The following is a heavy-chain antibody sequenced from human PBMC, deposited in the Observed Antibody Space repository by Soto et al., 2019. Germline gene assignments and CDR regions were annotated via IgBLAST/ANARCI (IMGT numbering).Heavy chain of an antibody. CDR3: ARDEIPVAAAGTGVLTGDYFDY. J-gene: IGHJ4*02. CDR2: ISSSSSTI. Sequence: GGSLRLSCAASGFTFSSYSMNWVRQAPGKGLEWVSYISSSSSTIYYADSVKGRFTISRDNAKNSLYLQMNSLRAEDTAVYYCARDEIPVAAAGTGVLTGDYFDYWGQGTLVTVSS. V-gene: IGHV3-48*01. D-gene: IGHD6-13*01. CDR1: GFTFSSYS.